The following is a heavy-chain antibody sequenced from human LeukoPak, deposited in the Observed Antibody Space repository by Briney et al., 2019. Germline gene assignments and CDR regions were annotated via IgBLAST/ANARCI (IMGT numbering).Heavy chain of an antibody. CDR1: GYTFTSYD. CDR2: MNPNSGNT. J-gene: IGHJ3*02. V-gene: IGHV1-8*03. CDR3: ARDRHGWYYYDSSGYPDAFDI. D-gene: IGHD3-22*01. Sequence: GASVKVSCKASGYTFTSYDINWVRQATGQGLEWMGWMNPNSGNTGYAQKFQGRVTITRNTSISTAYMELSSLRSEDTAVYYCARDRHGWYYYDSSGYPDAFDIWGQGTMVTVSS.